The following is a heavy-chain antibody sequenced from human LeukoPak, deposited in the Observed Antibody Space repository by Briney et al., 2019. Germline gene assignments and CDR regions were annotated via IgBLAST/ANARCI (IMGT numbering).Heavy chain of an antibody. D-gene: IGHD2-2*02. CDR3: ASFRWAIGFEY. CDR2: INHSGRT. V-gene: IGHV4-34*01. CDR1: GGSFNDYY. Sequence: PSETLSLTCDVYGGSFNDYYWTFIRQTPGKGLEWIGEINHSGRTNSNPSLKSRVTISVDTSKNQASLKLNSVTAADTAVYYCASFRWAIGFEYWGQGTLVTVSS. J-gene: IGHJ4*02.